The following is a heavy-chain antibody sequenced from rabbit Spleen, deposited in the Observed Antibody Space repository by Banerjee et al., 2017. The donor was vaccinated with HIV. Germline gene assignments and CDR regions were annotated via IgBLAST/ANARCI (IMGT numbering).Heavy chain of an antibody. CDR3: ARSTDVSGSDYLDL. D-gene: IGHD1-1*01. V-gene: IGHV1S40*01. CDR2: IYAGSSAGT. Sequence: QLLEGSGGDLVKPGASLTLTCTASGFSFSGNYYMCWVRQAPGKGLEWIACIYAGSSAGTYYASWAKGRFTISKTSSTTVTLQMTSLTAADTATYFCARSTDVSGSDYLDLWGPGTLVTVS. CDR1: GFSFSGNYY. J-gene: IGHJ6*01.